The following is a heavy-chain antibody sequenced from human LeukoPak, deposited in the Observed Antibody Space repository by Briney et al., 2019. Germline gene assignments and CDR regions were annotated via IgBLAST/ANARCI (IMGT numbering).Heavy chain of an antibody. V-gene: IGHV3-23*01. Sequence: GGSLRLSCAASGFSFSRYAMSWVRQAPGKGLEWVSGISSSGDNTKYANSVKGRSTISRDNSKNTLYLQMSSLRAEDTAVYYCVYYAYVWGSYPGDSWGQGTLVTVSS. J-gene: IGHJ4*02. D-gene: IGHD3-16*02. CDR2: ISSSGDNT. CDR1: GFSFSRYA. CDR3: VYYAYVWGSYPGDS.